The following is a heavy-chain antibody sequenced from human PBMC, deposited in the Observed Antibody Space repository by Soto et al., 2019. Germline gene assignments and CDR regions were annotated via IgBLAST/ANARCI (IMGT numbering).Heavy chain of an antibody. V-gene: IGHV4-39*01. D-gene: IGHD3-10*01. CDR2: FVIGGNT. CDR1: GGSLTGGSIISTTYY. Sequence: SETLSLTCTVSGGSLTGGSIISTTYYSGWMRQPPGKGLEWIARFVIGGNTYYNPSLKSRVTISVDTTKNQFSLKMSSVTAADTAVYYCARHYYFDSGSYYNRPFDFRGQGTLVTGSS. CDR3: ARHYYFDSGSYYNRPFDF. J-gene: IGHJ4*02.